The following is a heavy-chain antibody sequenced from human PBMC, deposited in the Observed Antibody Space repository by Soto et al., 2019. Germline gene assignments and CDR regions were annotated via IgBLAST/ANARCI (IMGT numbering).Heavy chain of an antibody. CDR3: ARDYYDSSGYPTERRYYYGMDV. CDR1: GYTFTSYG. J-gene: IGHJ6*02. Sequence: GASVKVSCKASGYTFTSYGISWVRQAPGQGLEWMGWISAYNGNTNDAQKLQGRVTMTTDTSTSTAYMELRSLRSDDTAVYYCARDYYDSSGYPTERRYYYGMDVWGQGTTVTVSS. V-gene: IGHV1-18*04. D-gene: IGHD3-22*01. CDR2: ISAYNGNT.